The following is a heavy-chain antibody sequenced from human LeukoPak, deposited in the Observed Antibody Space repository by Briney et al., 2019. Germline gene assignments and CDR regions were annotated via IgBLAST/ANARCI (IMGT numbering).Heavy chain of an antibody. CDR2: IKSKTDGGTT. J-gene: IGHJ3*02. D-gene: IGHD3-10*01. V-gene: IGHV3-15*01. CDR1: GFTFSNAW. CDR3: TTVTPIEYYYGSGSSDALDI. Sequence: GGSLRLSCAASGFTFSNAWMSWVRQAPGKGLEWVGRIKSKTDGGTTDYAAPVKGRFTISRDDSKNTLYLQMNSLKTEDTAVYYCTTVTPIEYYYGSGSSDALDIWGQGTMVTVSS.